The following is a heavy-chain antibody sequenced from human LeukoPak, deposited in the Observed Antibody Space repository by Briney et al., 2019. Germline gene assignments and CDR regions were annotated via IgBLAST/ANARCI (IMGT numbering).Heavy chain of an antibody. V-gene: IGHV3-21*04. CDR1: GFTFINYS. D-gene: IGHD5-18*01. CDR2: ISSSRNYI. Sequence: PGGTLRLSCSASGFTFINYSMNWVRQAPGKGLEWVSSISSSRNYIYYADSVKGRFTISRDNAKNSLYLQMNSLRAEDTAVYYCAKGGRYSYGYDSDYWGQGTLVTVSS. J-gene: IGHJ4*02. CDR3: AKGGRYSYGYDSDY.